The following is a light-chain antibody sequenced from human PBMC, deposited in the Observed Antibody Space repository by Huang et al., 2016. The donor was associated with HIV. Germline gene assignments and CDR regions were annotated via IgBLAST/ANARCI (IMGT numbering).Light chain of an antibody. CDR3: QQYNNWPPIT. V-gene: IGKV3-15*01. Sequence: EIVMTQSPATLSVSPGERVTLSCRATESISSNLAWYQQNSGQPPRLLIYDASTRATGTPARFSGSGSGTEFTLTIDILQSGDFAVYYCQQYNNWPPITFGQGTRLDIK. J-gene: IGKJ5*01. CDR1: ESISSN. CDR2: DAS.